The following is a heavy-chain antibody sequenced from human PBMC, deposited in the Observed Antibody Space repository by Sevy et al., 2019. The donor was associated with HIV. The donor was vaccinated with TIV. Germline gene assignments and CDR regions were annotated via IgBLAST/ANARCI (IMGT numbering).Heavy chain of an antibody. Sequence: GGSLRLSCAASGFTFNKAGMSWVRQPQGKGLEWVGLIKSKTDGGKTEYAAPVKGRVTIARDDSKNTVYVQMNSLDAEDTAVYYCTTLRGETTTQLIPWGQGTLVTVSS. D-gene: IGHD4-4*01. CDR1: GFTFNKAG. J-gene: IGHJ5*02. CDR2: IKSKTDGGKT. CDR3: TTLRGETTTQLIP. V-gene: IGHV3-15*01.